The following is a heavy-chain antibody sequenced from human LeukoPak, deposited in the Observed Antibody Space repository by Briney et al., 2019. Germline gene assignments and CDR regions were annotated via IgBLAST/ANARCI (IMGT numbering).Heavy chain of an antibody. CDR1: GFTFSTQW. V-gene: IGHV3-7*01. J-gene: IGHJ4*02. CDR3: VTTTRYRAFDY. CDR2: IRQDGSET. D-gene: IGHD1-26*01. Sequence: PGGSLRLSCTASGFTFSTQWMTWVRQALGKGLEWVANIRQDGSETQYVDSMKGRFTISRDNAKNSLYLQMSSLRAEDTAIYYCVTTTRYRAFDYWGQGTLVTVSS.